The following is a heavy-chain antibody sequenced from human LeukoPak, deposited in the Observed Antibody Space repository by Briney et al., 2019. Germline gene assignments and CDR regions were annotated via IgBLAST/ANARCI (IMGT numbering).Heavy chain of an antibody. CDR1: GGSINSYY. J-gene: IGHJ4*02. CDR3: ARGVARGGFDY. Sequence: SATLSLTCTVSGGSINSYYWTWVRQPPGKGLEWIGDIYYSGSTNYNPSLQSRVTISADTSKNQFSLKLSSVTAADTAVYYCARGVARGGFDYWGQGTLVTVSS. CDR2: IYYSGST. V-gene: IGHV4-59*01. D-gene: IGHD2-15*01.